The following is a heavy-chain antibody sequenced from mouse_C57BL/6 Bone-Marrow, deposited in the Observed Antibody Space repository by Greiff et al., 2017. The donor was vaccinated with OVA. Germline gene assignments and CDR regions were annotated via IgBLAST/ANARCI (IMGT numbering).Heavy chain of an antibody. CDR1: GYSITSGYY. Sequence: LMESGPGLVKPSQSLSLTCSVTGYSITSGYYWNWIRQFPGNKLEWMGYISYDGSNNYNPSLKNRISITRDTSKNQFFLKLNSVTTEDTATYYCARESGFAYWGQGTLVTVSA. J-gene: IGHJ3*01. V-gene: IGHV3-6*01. CDR2: ISYDGSN. CDR3: ARESGFAY.